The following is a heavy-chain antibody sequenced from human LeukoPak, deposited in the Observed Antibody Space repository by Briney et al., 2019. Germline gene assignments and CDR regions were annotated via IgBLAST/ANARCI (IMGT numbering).Heavy chain of an antibody. V-gene: IGHV4-59*01. CDR1: GGSLSSYY. J-gene: IGHJ4*02. CDR3: AREASSYYDRPFSL. Sequence: PAETLSLTRAVSGGSLSSYYWSWIRQPPGKGLEWIGYIYYSGSTNYSPSLPSRGTISVDTSKNQFSLKLRSVTAADTAVYYCAREASSYYDRPFSLWGQGTLVTVSS. CDR2: IYYSGST. D-gene: IGHD3-22*01.